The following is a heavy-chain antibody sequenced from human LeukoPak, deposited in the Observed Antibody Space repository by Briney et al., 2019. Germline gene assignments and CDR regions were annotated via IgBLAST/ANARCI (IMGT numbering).Heavy chain of an antibody. Sequence: ASVKVSCKASGYTFTGYYMHRVRQAPGQGLEWMGWINPNSGGTNYAQKFQGWVTMTRDTSISTAYMELSRLRSDDTAVYYCARDPSPGIAAAGALDVWGKGTTVTVSS. V-gene: IGHV1-2*04. CDR1: GYTFTGYY. D-gene: IGHD6-13*01. J-gene: IGHJ6*04. CDR2: INPNSGGT. CDR3: ARDPSPGIAAAGALDV.